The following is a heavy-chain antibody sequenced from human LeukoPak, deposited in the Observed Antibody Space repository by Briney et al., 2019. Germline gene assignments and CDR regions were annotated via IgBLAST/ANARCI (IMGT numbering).Heavy chain of an antibody. CDR1: GFTFSSYG. Sequence: GGSLRLSCAASGFTFSSYGMRWVRQAPGKGLEWVAFIRYDGSNKYYADSVKGRFTISRDNSKNTLYLQMNSLRAEDTAVYYCAKDEAHNYYGSGVFDYWGQGTLVTVSS. V-gene: IGHV3-30*02. CDR2: IRYDGSNK. D-gene: IGHD3-10*01. J-gene: IGHJ4*02. CDR3: AKDEAHNYYGSGVFDY.